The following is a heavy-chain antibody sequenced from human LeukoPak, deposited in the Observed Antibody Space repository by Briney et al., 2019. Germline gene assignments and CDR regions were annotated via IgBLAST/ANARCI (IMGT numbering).Heavy chain of an antibody. CDR2: IYTGGNT. V-gene: IGHV3-53*01. D-gene: IGHD4-17*01. J-gene: IGHJ4*02. CDR1: GLTVSATY. Sequence: GGSLRLSCAASGLTVSATYMNWVRQAPGKGLEWVSIIYTGGNTYYADSVKGRFTISRDISKNTLYLQMNSLRAEDTAVYYCARGTVTAPDYWGQGTLVTVSS. CDR3: ARGTVTAPDY.